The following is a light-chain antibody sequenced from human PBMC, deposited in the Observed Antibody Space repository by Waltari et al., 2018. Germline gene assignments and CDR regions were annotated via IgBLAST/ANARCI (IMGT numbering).Light chain of an antibody. CDR1: QSVRND. CDR3: QQRSNWPLA. J-gene: IGKJ2*01. V-gene: IGKV3-11*01. Sequence: EIVLTQSPATLSLSPGERATLSCRASQSVRNDLAWYQQKPGQAPRLLIYDASNRATGIPARFSGSGSGTDFTLIISSLEPEDFAVYYGQQRSNWPLAFGQGTKLEIK. CDR2: DAS.